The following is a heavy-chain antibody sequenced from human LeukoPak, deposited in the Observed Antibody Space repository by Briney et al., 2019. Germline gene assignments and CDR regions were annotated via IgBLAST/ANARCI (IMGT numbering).Heavy chain of an antibody. J-gene: IGHJ4*02. D-gene: IGHD4-17*01. CDR3: ARDPYYGDYVV. V-gene: IGHV3-48*03. CDR1: GFTFSSYE. CDR2: ISGSGSTI. Sequence: PGGSLRLSCAASGFTFSSYEMNWVRQAPGKGLEWVSYISGSGSTIYYAVSVKGRLTISRDNAKNSLYLQMNSLRAEDTAVYYCARDPYYGDYVVWGQGTLVTVSS.